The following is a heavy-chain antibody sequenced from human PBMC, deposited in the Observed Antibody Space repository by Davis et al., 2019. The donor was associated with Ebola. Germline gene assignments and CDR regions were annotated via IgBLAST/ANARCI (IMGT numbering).Heavy chain of an antibody. CDR1: GFTFSSYS. V-gene: IGHV3-23*01. CDR2: VSGRGGYT. CDR3: ARGGLRGDY. D-gene: IGHD1-26*01. Sequence: ESLKISCAASGFTFSSYSMNWVRQAPGKGLEWVSAVSGRGGYTYYADSVKGRFSISRDNSKNTLYLQMNSLRAEDTAVYYCARGGLRGDYWGQGTLVTVSS. J-gene: IGHJ4*02.